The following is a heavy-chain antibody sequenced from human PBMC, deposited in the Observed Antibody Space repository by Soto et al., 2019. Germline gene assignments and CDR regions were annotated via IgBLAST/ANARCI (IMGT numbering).Heavy chain of an antibody. CDR3: ARDLYPLAYYMDY. CDR2: ISGHNGNT. CDR1: GYTFTNHG. V-gene: IGHV1-18*01. J-gene: IGHJ4*02. Sequence: QVKLVQSGAEVKKPGASVKVSCKASGYTFTNHGISWVRQAPGQGLEWLGWISGHNGNTKYAQRLQGRVTMTTDTSTSTAYMELRSLKSDDTAVYYCARDLYPLAYYMDYWGQGTLVTVSS.